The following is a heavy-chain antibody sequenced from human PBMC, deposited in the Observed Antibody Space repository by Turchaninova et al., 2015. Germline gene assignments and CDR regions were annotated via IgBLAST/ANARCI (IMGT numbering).Heavy chain of an antibody. V-gene: IGHV3-64D*09. CDR2: TESNGGST. CDR3: VKVTRDWNYYGADV. D-gene: IGHD3/OR15-3a*01. Sequence: EVRLVESGGGLVQPGGSLRLSCSASGFPFSTYAMTWVGQAPGKGLEFVSLTESNGGSTYYADAVKVRFTSSRDDSKNTLDLQMSSLRPEETAVYYCVKVTRDWNYYGADVWGQGTTVTVSS. CDR1: GFPFSTYA. J-gene: IGHJ6*02.